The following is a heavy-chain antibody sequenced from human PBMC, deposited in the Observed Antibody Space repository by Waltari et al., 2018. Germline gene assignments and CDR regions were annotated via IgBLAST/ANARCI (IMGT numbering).Heavy chain of an antibody. V-gene: IGHV3-23*01. CDR3: ASSLYGDYTQIWGRVFDY. D-gene: IGHD4-17*01. CDR1: GFTFRCYA. J-gene: IGHJ4*02. CDR2: ISGSGGST. Sequence: VQLLESVAGLVQPGGSLRLSCAASGFTFRCYAMTWVRQAPGKEVEWVSVISGSGGSTDYADSVKGRFTISRDNSKNTLYLQMNNLRVEDTAVYYCASSLYGDYTQIWGRVFDYWGQGTLVTVSS.